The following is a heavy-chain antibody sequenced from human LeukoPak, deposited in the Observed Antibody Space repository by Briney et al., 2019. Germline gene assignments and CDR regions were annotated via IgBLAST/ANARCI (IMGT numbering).Heavy chain of an antibody. J-gene: IGHJ4*02. CDR2: IYPGDSDT. CDR3: ARRSGSSMIEY. CDR1: GYSFTDYW. Sequence: GESLKISCKGSGYSFTDYWIGWVRQRPGKGLEWMGMIYPGDSDTRYSPSFQGQVTISADKSISTAHLQWSSPKASDTAMYFCARRSGSSMIEYWGQGTLVTVSS. D-gene: IGHD2-2*01. V-gene: IGHV5-51*01.